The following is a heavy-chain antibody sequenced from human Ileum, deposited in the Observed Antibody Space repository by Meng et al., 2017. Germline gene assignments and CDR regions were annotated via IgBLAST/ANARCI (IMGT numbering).Heavy chain of an antibody. Sequence: QVQLVQTGAEMKTPGASMKVSCKASGYTFNTNDINWVRQGPGQGLEWMGWVSPSSGNTHYAQKFQGRVTMTRDISISTVYMELTSLKSDDTAVYYCARGVGDLGDYWGQGTLVTVSS. J-gene: IGHJ4*02. CDR1: GYTFNTND. V-gene: IGHV1-8*01. CDR3: ARGVGDLGDY. D-gene: IGHD3-16*01. CDR2: VSPSSGNT.